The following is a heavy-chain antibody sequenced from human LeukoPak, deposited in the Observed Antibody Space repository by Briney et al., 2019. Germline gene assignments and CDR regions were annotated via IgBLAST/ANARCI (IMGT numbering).Heavy chain of an antibody. V-gene: IGHV3-23*01. J-gene: IGHJ4*02. CDR3: AKTAMIKVIATSYPKGLNY. CDR1: GLRFSYNA. CDR2: ISGSGDST. Sequence: GALRLSCAASGLRFSYNAMNWVRQAPGKGLEWVSGISGSGDSTYYADPVRGRFTISRDNSKETVYLQMTSLRADDTAVYYCAKTAMIKVIATSYPKGLNYWGQGALVTVSS. D-gene: IGHD2-21*01.